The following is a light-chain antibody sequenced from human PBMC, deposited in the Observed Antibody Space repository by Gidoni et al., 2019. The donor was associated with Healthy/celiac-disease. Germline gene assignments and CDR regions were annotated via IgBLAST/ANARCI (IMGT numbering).Light chain of an antibody. V-gene: IGKV3-11*01. CDR3: QQRSNWPPFT. CDR2: DAS. Sequence: EIVLTQSPATLSLSPGARATLSCRASQNVISYFAWYQQKPGQAPRLLIYDASNRATGIPARFSGSGAGTDFTLTISSLEPEDFAVYYCQQRSNWPPFTFGQXTRLEIK. CDR1: QNVISY. J-gene: IGKJ5*01.